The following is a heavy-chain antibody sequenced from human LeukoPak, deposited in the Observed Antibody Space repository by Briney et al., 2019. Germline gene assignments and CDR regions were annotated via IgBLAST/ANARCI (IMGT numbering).Heavy chain of an antibody. D-gene: IGHD6-13*01. V-gene: IGHV4-39*07. CDR1: GGSIGSSSYY. CDR2: IYYSGST. Sequence: SETLSLTCTVSGGSIGSSSYYWGWIRQPPGKGLEWIGSIYYSGSTYYNPSLKSRVTISVDTSKNQFSLKLSSVTAADTAVYYCASSSSWYRNWFDPWGQGTLVTVSS. CDR3: ASSSSWYRNWFDP. J-gene: IGHJ5*02.